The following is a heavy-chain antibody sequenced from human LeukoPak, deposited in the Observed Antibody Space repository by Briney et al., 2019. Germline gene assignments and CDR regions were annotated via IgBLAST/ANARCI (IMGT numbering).Heavy chain of an antibody. J-gene: IGHJ4*02. V-gene: IGHV3-7*01. CDR1: GFTFSSYW. CDR2: IKQDGSEK. Sequence: GGSLRLSCAASGFTFSSYWMHWVRQAPGKGLEWVANIKQDGSEKYYVDSVKGRFTISRDNAKNSLYLQMNSLRAEDTAVYYCARVVRDIVVVPAAMGFDYWGQGTLVTVSS. D-gene: IGHD2-2*01. CDR3: ARVVRDIVVVPAAMGFDY.